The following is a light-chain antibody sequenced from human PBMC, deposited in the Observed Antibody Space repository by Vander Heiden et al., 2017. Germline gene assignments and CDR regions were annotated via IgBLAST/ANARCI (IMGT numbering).Light chain of an antibody. CDR3: YSAADNNLPV. CDR1: VLAKKY. CDR2: KDS. Sequence: SYELTQPSSVSVSPGQTARITCSGDVLAKKYARWFQQKPGQAPVLVIYKDSERPSGSPERFSGSSSGTTVTLTISGAQVEDEADYYCYSAADNNLPVFGGGTKLTVL. J-gene: IGLJ3*02. V-gene: IGLV3-27*01.